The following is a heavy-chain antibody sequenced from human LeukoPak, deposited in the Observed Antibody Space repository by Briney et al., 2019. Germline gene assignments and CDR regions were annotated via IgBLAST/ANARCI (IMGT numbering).Heavy chain of an antibody. CDR1: GFTFSSYA. CDR3: ARDFRSTFDY. J-gene: IGHJ4*02. Sequence: GGSLRLSCAASGFTFSSYAMRWVRQAPGKGLEWVAVISYDGSNKYYADSVKGRFTISRDNSKNTLYLQMNSLRAEDTAVYYCARDFRSTFDYWGQGTLVTVSS. V-gene: IGHV3-30-3*01. CDR2: ISYDGSNK.